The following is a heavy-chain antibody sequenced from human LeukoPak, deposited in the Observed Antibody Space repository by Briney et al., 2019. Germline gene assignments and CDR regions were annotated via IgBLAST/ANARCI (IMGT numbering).Heavy chain of an antibody. CDR2: IYHSGST. Sequence: KPSETLSLTCAVSGGSISIGGYSCSCIRQPPGEGLEWSEYIYHSGSTYYNPSLKSRVTISVDRSKNQFSLKLSSVTAADTAVYYCARRAADSSGYHYYFDYWGQGTLVTVSS. CDR3: ARRAADSSGYHYYFDY. CDR1: GGSISIGGYS. V-gene: IGHV4-30-2*01. D-gene: IGHD3-22*01. J-gene: IGHJ4*02.